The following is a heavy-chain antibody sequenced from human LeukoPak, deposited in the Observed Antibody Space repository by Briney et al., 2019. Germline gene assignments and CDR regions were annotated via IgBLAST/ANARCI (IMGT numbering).Heavy chain of an antibody. CDR2: IYYSGGT. J-gene: IGHJ5*02. Sequence: PSETLSLTCTVSGGSISSYYWSWIRQPPGKGLEWIGYIYYSGGTNYNPSLKSRVTISVDTSKNQFSLKLSSVTAADTAVYYCARGRFGESVYWFDPWGQGTLVTVSS. V-gene: IGHV4-59*01. CDR3: ARGRFGESVYWFDP. CDR1: GGSISSYY. D-gene: IGHD3-10*01.